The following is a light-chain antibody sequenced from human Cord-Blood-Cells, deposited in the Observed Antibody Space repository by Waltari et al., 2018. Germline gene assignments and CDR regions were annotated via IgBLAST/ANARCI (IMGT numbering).Light chain of an antibody. CDR3: QQYNNWPLT. Sequence: EIVMTQSPATLSVSPGERATRTGRASQSVSRNLAWDQQKPGQAPRLLIYGASTRATGIPARFSGSGSGTEFTLTISSLQSEDFAVYYCQQYNNWPLTFGGGTKVEIK. CDR1: QSVSRN. CDR2: GAS. V-gene: IGKV3-15*01. J-gene: IGKJ4*01.